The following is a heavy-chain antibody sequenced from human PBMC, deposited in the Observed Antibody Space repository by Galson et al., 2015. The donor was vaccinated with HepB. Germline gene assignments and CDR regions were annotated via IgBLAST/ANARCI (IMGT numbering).Heavy chain of an antibody. CDR2: IYPNGGGT. CDR1: GYTFTDYY. CDR3: ARAKTKMATMDDAFDI. V-gene: IGHV1-2*06. D-gene: IGHD5-24*01. Sequence: SVKVSCKASGYTFTDYYIHWVRQAPGQGLEWMGRIYPNGGGTNFARKFQGRVTMTRDTSITTAYMELSRLRSDDTAVYYCARAKTKMATMDDAFDIWGQGTMVTVSS. J-gene: IGHJ3*02.